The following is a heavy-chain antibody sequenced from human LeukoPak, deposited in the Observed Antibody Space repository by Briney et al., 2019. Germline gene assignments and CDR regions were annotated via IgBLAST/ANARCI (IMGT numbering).Heavy chain of an antibody. V-gene: IGHV3-30*03. CDR2: ISYDGSNK. J-gene: IGHJ4*02. Sequence: GTSLRLSCAASGFTFSNYGMHWIHQAPGKGREWVAVISYDGSNKNYADSVEGRFTISRDNSKNTYLQMNSLRPEDTAVYYCATGGTKTATGRMGYWGQGTMVTVSS. CDR1: GFTFSNYG. D-gene: IGHD1-1*01. CDR3: ATGGTKTATGRMGY.